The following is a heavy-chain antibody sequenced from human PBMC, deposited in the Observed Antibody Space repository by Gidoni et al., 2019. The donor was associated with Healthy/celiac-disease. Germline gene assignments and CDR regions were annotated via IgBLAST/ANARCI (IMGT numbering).Heavy chain of an antibody. J-gene: IGHJ4*02. Sequence: VANIKQDGSEKYYVDSVKGRFTISRDNAKNSLYLQMNSLRAEDTAVYYCARTMSYFDYWGQGTLVTVSS. CDR2: IKQDGSEK. CDR3: ARTMSYFDY. V-gene: IGHV3-7*01.